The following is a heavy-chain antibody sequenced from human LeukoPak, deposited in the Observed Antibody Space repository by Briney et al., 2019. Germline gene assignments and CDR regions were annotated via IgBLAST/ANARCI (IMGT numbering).Heavy chain of an antibody. CDR3: ARDWYCSSSICYTDRNWFDP. V-gene: IGHV3-21*01. D-gene: IGHD2-2*02. CDR1: GFTFSDSS. Sequence: PGGSLRLSCAASGFTFSDSSMNWVRQAPRKGLEWESSITSSRSYISYAGAVKGRFTISRDNAKNSLYLHMSSLRVEDTAVYYCARDWYCSSSICYTDRNWFDPWGQGTLVTVSS. J-gene: IGHJ5*02. CDR2: ITSSRSYI.